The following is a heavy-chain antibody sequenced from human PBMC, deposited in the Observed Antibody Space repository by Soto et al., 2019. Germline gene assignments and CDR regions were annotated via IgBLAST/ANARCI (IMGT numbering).Heavy chain of an antibody. CDR3: ARGVAYGGNSEAGWFGP. Sequence: QVQLVQSGAEVKKPGSSVKVSCKASGGTFSSYAISWVRQAPGQGLEWMGGIIPIFGTANYAQKFQGRVTNTADESKSTAYMELSSLRSEDTAVYYCARGVAYGGNSEAGWFGPWGQGTLVTVSS. V-gene: IGHV1-69*01. D-gene: IGHD4-17*01. CDR1: GGTFSSYA. J-gene: IGHJ5*02. CDR2: IIPIFGTA.